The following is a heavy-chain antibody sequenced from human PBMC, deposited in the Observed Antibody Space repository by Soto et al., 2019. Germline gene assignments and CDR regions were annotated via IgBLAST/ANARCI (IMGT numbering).Heavy chain of an antibody. CDR2: ISHDGSTN. D-gene: IGHD3-22*01. CDR1: VFKLSSYA. Sequence: QVQLVESGGGVVQPGRSLRLSCAASVFKLSSYAMHWVRQAPGKGLEWVGVISHDGSTNSYTDSVKGRFTISRDISQNTLYLKMNSLKVEDTALYYCARAHSSVSYNGDFDIWGQGTLVTVSS. CDR3: ARAHSSVSYNGDFDI. J-gene: IGHJ3*02. V-gene: IGHV3-30-3*01.